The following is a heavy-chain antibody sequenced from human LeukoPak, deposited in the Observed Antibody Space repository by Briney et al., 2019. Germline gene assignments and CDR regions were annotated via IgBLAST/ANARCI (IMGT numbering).Heavy chain of an antibody. V-gene: IGHV5-51*01. CDR2: IYPGDSDT. J-gene: IGHJ3*02. Sequence: GESLKISCKGSGYSFTSYWIGWVRQMPGKGLEWMGIIYPGDSDTRYSPSFQGQVTISADKSISTAYLQWSSLKASDTAMYYCARIVATRVQENAFDIWGQGTIVTVSS. CDR1: GYSFTSYW. CDR3: ARIVATRVQENAFDI. D-gene: IGHD5-12*01.